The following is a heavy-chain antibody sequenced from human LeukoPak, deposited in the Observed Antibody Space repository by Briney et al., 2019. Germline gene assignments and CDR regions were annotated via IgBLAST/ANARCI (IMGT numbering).Heavy chain of an antibody. CDR1: GYTLTELS. Sequence: GASVRVSCKVSGYTLTELSMHWVRQAPGKGLEWMGGFDPEDGETIYAQKFQGRVTMTEDTSTDTAYMELSSLRSEDTAVYYCATGPARRITMVRGVIITGYWGQGTLVTVSS. D-gene: IGHD3-10*01. V-gene: IGHV1-24*01. J-gene: IGHJ4*02. CDR2: FDPEDGET. CDR3: ATGPARRITMVRGVIITGY.